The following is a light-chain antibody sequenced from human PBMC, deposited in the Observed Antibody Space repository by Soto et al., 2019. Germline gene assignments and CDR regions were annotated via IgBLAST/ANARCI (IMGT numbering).Light chain of an antibody. J-gene: IGKJ5*01. V-gene: IGKV1-39*01. CDR1: QSISSW. CDR3: QQSYSTPIT. CDR2: AAS. Sequence: DIQMTQSPSTLSASVGDRVTITCRASQSISSWLAWYQQKPGKAPKLLLHAASSLQSGVPSRFSGSGSGTDFTLTISSLQPEDFATYYCQQSYSTPITFGQGTRLEIK.